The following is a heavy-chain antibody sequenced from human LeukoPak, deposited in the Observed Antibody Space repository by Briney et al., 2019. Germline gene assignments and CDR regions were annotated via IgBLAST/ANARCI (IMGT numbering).Heavy chain of an antibody. CDR2: IGSSGSTI. CDR3: ARAVVVPAAPAYYYYGMDV. D-gene: IGHD2-2*01. CDR1: GFTFSDYY. V-gene: IGHV3-11*01. Sequence: SGGSLRLSCAASGFTFSDYYMSWIRQAPGKGLEWVSYIGSSGSTIYYADSVKGRFTIPRDNAKNSLYLQMNSLRAEDTAVYYCARAVVVPAAPAYYYYGMDVWGQGTTVTVSS. J-gene: IGHJ6*02.